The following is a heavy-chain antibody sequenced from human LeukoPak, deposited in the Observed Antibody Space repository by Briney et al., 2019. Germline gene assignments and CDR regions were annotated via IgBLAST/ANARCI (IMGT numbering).Heavy chain of an antibody. D-gene: IGHD2-15*01. CDR2: IYYSGST. V-gene: IGHV4-39*07. Sequence: SETLSLTCTISGGSISSSSYYWGWIRQPPGKGLEWIGSIYYSGSTYYNPSLKSRVTISVDTSKNQFSLKLSSVTAADTAVYYCARVGYCSGGSCYYYYYYYMDVWGKGTTVTVSS. CDR1: GGSISSSSYY. J-gene: IGHJ6*03. CDR3: ARVGYCSGGSCYYYYYYYMDV.